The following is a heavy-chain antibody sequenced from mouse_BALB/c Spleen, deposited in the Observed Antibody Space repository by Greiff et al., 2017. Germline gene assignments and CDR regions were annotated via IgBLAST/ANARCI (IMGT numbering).Heavy chain of an antibody. CDR3: ARGGLTGYAMDY. V-gene: IGHV1-9*01. Sequence: QVQLQQSGAELMKPGASVKISCKATGYTFSSYWIEWVKQRPGHGLEWIGEILPGSGSTNYNEKFKGKATFTADTSSNTAYMQLSSLTSEDSAVYYCARGGLTGYAMDYWGQGTSVTVSS. CDR1: GYTFSSYW. CDR2: ILPGSGST. J-gene: IGHJ4*01. D-gene: IGHD4-1*01.